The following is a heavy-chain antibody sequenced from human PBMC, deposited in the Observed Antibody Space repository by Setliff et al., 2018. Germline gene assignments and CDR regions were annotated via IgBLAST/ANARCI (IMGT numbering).Heavy chain of an antibody. J-gene: IGHJ2*01. CDR1: GFTFSDRS. D-gene: IGHD5-18*01. CDR2: IFRSSGST. V-gene: IGHV3-11*01. Sequence: PGGSLRLSCAASGFTFSDRSMTWIRQAPGKGLEWVAHIFRSSGSTYYADSVKGRFTISRDNAENSLYLQMNSLNADDTAVYYCARDPDTSSKVDVWGRGTLVTVSS. CDR3: ARDPDTSSKVDV.